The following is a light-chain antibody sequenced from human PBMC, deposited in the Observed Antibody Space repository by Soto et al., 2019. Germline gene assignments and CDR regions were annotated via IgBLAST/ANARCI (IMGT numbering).Light chain of an antibody. CDR3: QHDYNTPFT. Sequence: DIQMTQSPSSLSASVGDRVTITCRASQSISNYLNWYQQKPGRAPNLLIYSASSLQSGVPSRFSGTGSGTEFTLTSSSLQPDDFATYYCQHDYNTPFTFGPGTKVDL. CDR2: SAS. V-gene: IGKV1-39*01. J-gene: IGKJ3*01. CDR1: QSISNY.